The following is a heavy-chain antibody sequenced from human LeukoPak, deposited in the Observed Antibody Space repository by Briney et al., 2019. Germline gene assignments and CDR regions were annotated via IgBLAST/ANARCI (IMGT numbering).Heavy chain of an antibody. V-gene: IGHV1-69*04. CDR1: GYTFTGYY. D-gene: IGHD6-19*01. Sequence: ASVKVSCKASGYTFTGYYMHWVRQAPGQGLEWMGRIIPILGIANYAQKFQGRVTITADKSTSTAYMELSSLRSEDTAVYYCARDISRIAVAAHPFDYWGQGTLVTVSS. CDR2: IIPILGIA. J-gene: IGHJ4*02. CDR3: ARDISRIAVAAHPFDY.